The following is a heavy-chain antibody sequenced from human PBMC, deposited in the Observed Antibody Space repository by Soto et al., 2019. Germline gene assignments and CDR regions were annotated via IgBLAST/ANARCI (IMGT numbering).Heavy chain of an antibody. CDR1: GFSLSTSGVG. Sequence: QITLKESGPTLVKPTQTLTLTCTFSGFSLSTSGVGVGWIRQPPGKALDWLALIYWDDDKRYSPSLKSRLTITKDTSKSQVVLRMTNMDLVDTATYYCAHVMPTVTIPGGWFDPWGQGTLVTVSS. V-gene: IGHV2-5*02. J-gene: IGHJ5*02. CDR3: AHVMPTVTIPGGWFDP. D-gene: IGHD4-17*01. CDR2: IYWDDDK.